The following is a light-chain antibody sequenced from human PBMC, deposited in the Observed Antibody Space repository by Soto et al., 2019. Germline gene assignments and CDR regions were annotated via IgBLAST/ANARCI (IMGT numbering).Light chain of an antibody. J-gene: IGLJ2*01. V-gene: IGLV1-44*01. CDR2: SNN. CDR1: SSNIGTYG. CDR3: ATWDDSLNAVL. Sequence: QSVLTQPPSVSAAPGQKVIISCSGSSSNIGTYGVNWYQQLPGTAPKFLIYSNNLRPSGVPDRFSGSKSGTSASLAISGLQSEDEADYYCATWDDSLNAVLFGGGTKLTVL.